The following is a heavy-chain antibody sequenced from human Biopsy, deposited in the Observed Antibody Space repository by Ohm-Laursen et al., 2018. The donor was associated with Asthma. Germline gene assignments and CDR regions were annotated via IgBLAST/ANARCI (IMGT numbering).Heavy chain of an antibody. D-gene: IGHD3-3*01. CDR2: ISSGSGSR. CDR1: GFRFSDYG. Sequence: GSLRLSCTATGFRFSDYGMNWVRQAPGKGLEWVASISSGSGSRDYADSMEGRFTISRDNYNMVFLHTNYLRAEDTAIYYCARFSMCTRTACGPYYIYKMDVWGQGTTVTVSS. CDR3: ARFSMCTRTACGPYYIYKMDV. V-gene: IGHV3-23*01. J-gene: IGHJ6*02.